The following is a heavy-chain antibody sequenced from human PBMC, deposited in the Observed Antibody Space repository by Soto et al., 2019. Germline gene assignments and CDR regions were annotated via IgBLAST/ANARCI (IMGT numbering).Heavy chain of an antibody. V-gene: IGHV4-39*01. CDR2: VFYSGTP. CDR1: CGSISSSSHY. Sequence: SDTLSLTCTVSCGSISSSSHYWDWIRQPPGKGLEWIGSVFYSGTPYYNPSLKSRVIISVDTSKNQFSLKLSSVSAADTAVYYCARQVAPYNWFDPWGQGTLVT. J-gene: IGHJ5*02. CDR3: ARQVAPYNWFDP.